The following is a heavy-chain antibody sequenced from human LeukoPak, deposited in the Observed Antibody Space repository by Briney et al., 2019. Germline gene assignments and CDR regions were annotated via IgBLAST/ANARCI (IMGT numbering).Heavy chain of an antibody. CDR3: ARGASVYDSSGYYAKTYYFDY. CDR2: INHSGST. D-gene: IGHD3-22*01. V-gene: IGHV4-34*01. Sequence: PSETLPLTCAVYGGSFSGYYWSWIRQPPGKGLEWIGEINHSGSTNYNPSLKSRVTISVDTTKNQFSLKLSSVTAADTAVYYCARGASVYDSSGYYAKTYYFDYWGQGTLVTVSS. CDR1: GGSFSGYY. J-gene: IGHJ4*02.